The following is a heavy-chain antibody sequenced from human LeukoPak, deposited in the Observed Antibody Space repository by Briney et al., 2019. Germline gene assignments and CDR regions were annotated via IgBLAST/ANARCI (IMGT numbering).Heavy chain of an antibody. D-gene: IGHD3-22*01. CDR1: GFTFSSYA. J-gene: IGHJ4*02. V-gene: IGHV3-23*01. CDR3: AKDLYDSSGYYWYFDY. Sequence: GGSLRLSXAASGFTFSSYAMSWIRQTPGKGLEWVSAISGSGGSTYYADSVKGRFTISRDNSKNTLYLQMNSLRAEDTAVYYCAKDLYDSSGYYWYFDYWGQGTLVTVSS. CDR2: ISGSGGST.